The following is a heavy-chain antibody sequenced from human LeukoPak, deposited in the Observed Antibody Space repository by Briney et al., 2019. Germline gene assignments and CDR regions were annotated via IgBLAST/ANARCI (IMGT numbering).Heavy chain of an antibody. CDR1: GGAFSSYA. CDR3: ATSPGIAVAGVGNWFDP. Sequence: EASVKVSCKASGGAFSSYAISWVRQAPGQGLEWMGGIIPIFGTANYAQKFQGRVTITADESTSTAYMELSSLRSEDTAVYYCATSPGIAVAGVGNWFDPWGQGTLVTVSS. J-gene: IGHJ5*02. D-gene: IGHD6-19*01. V-gene: IGHV1-69*01. CDR2: IIPIFGTA.